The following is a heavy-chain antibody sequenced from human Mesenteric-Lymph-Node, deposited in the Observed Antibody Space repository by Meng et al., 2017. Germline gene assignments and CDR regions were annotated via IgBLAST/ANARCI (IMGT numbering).Heavy chain of an antibody. CDR3: ARDFNYYDSSGYLNNYFDY. D-gene: IGHD3-22*01. Sequence: GESLKISCAASGFTFDDYAMHWVRQAPGKGLEWVSLISWDGGSTYYADSVKGRFTISRDNSKNTLYLQMNSLRAEDTAVYYCARDFNYYDSSGYLNNYFDYWGQGTLVTVSS. CDR2: ISWDGGST. J-gene: IGHJ4*02. CDR1: GFTFDDYA. V-gene: IGHV3-43D*03.